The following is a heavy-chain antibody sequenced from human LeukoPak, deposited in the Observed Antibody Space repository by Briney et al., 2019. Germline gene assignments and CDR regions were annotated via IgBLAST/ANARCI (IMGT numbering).Heavy chain of an antibody. J-gene: IGHJ4*02. CDR2: INPNSGGT. V-gene: IGHV1-2*06. CDR1: GYTFTGYY. Sequence: ASVKVSCKASGYTFTGYYMHWVRQAPGQGLEWMGRINPNSGGTNYAQKFQGRVTMTRDTSISTDYMELSRLRSDDTAVYYCASLPNLAYCGGDCYTHDYWGQGTLVTVSS. D-gene: IGHD2-21*01. CDR3: ASLPNLAYCGGDCYTHDY.